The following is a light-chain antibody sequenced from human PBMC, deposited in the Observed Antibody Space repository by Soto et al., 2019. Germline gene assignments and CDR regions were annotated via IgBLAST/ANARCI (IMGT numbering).Light chain of an antibody. CDR1: SGHSNYA. Sequence: QLVLTQSPSASASLGASVKLTCTLSSGHSNYAIAWHQQQPEKGPRYLMKLNSDGSHSKGDGIPDRFSGSSSGAERYLTIPSLQSEDEADYYCQTWGTGIQVFGGGTKLTVL. V-gene: IGLV4-69*01. CDR3: QTWGTGIQV. CDR2: LNSDGSH. J-gene: IGLJ2*01.